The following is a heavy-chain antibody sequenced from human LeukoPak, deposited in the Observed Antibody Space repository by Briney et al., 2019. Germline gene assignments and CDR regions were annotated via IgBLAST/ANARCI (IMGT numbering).Heavy chain of an antibody. CDR1: GFTFSSYA. J-gene: IGHJ4*02. Sequence: GGSLRLSCAASGFTFSSYAMSWVRQAPGKGLEWVSAISGSGGSTYYADSVKGRFTISRDNSKNTLYLRMNSLRAEDTAVYYCAKGSRLGYYGSGSYYYFDYWGQGTLVTVSS. CDR3: AKGSRLGYYGSGSYYYFDY. D-gene: IGHD3-10*01. CDR2: ISGSGGST. V-gene: IGHV3-23*01.